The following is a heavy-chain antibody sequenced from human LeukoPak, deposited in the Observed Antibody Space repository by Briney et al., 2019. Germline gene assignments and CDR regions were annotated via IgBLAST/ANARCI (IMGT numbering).Heavy chain of an antibody. Sequence: SETLSLTCTVSGGSISSGAYYWSWIRQPPGKGLEWIGYIYYSGSTNYNPSLKSRVTISVDTSKNQFSLKLSSVTAADTAVYYCARDYGGVYWGQGTLVTVSS. CDR2: IYYSGST. D-gene: IGHD4-23*01. J-gene: IGHJ4*02. CDR3: ARDYGGVY. CDR1: GGSISSGAYY. V-gene: IGHV4-61*08.